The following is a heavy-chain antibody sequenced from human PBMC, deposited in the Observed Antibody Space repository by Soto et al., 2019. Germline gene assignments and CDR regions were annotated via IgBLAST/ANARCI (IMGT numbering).Heavy chain of an antibody. CDR3: ARFPRPAARFYYMDV. J-gene: IGHJ6*03. V-gene: IGHV4-31*03. Sequence: QVQLQESGPGLVKPSQTLSLTCTVSGGSISSGGYCWSWIRQHPGKGLEWIGYIYYSGSTYYNPSLKSRVTISVDTSKNQFSLKLSSVTAADTAVYYCARFPRPAARFYYMDVWGKGTTVTVSS. CDR1: GGSISSGGYC. CDR2: IYYSGST. D-gene: IGHD2-2*01.